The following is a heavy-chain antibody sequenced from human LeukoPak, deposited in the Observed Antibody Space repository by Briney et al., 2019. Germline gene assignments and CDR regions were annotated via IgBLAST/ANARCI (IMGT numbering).Heavy chain of an antibody. CDR1: GYTFTGYY. J-gene: IGHJ4*02. Sequence: GESLKISCKASGYTFTGYYMHWVRQAPGQGLEWMGRIIPNSGGTNSGQKFQGRLTMTRDTSISTAYMELSRLSSDDTAVYYCARGDYDTSGYEFDYWGQGTLVTVSS. D-gene: IGHD3-22*01. CDR3: ARGDYDTSGYEFDY. CDR2: IIPNSGGT. V-gene: IGHV1-2*06.